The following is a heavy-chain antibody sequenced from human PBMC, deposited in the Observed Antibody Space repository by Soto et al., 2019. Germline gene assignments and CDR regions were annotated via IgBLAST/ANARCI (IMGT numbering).Heavy chain of an antibody. CDR2: ISAYNGNT. CDR3: ARDGISGGSYRHHYYYYGMDV. Sequence: ASVKGSCKGSGYTFTSDGISWVRQAQGQGLEWMGWISAYNGNTNYAQKLQGRVTMTTDTSTSTAYMELRSLRSDDTAVYYCARDGISGGSYRHHYYYYGMDVWGQGTTVTVSS. J-gene: IGHJ6*02. D-gene: IGHD1-26*01. V-gene: IGHV1-18*01. CDR1: GYTFTSDG.